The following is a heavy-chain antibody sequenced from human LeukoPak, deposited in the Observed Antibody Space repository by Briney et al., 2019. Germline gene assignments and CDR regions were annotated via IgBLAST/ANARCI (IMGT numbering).Heavy chain of an antibody. CDR1: GFTFSSYA. CDR3: ARDMDYRPIGNYYYGY. D-gene: IGHD1-7*01. CDR2: ISYDGSNK. V-gene: IGHV3-30*04. Sequence: GGSLRLSCAASGFTFSSYAMHWVRQAPGKGLEWVVVISYDGSNKYYADSVKGRFTISRDNSKNTLYLQMNSLRAEDTAVYYCARDMDYRPIGNYYYGYWGQGTLVTVSS. J-gene: IGHJ4*02.